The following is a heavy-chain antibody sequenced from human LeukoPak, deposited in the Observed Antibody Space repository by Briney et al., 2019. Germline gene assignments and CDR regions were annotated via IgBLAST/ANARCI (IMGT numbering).Heavy chain of an antibody. CDR3: AKQLGYCSDGSCYFSY. Sequence: HPGGSLRLSCAASGFTFSSSAMSWVRQAPGKGLEWVSAISNNGGYTYYADSVQGRFTISRDNSKSTLCLQMNSLRAEDTAVYYCAKQLGYCSDGSCYFSYWGQGTLVTVSS. J-gene: IGHJ4*02. D-gene: IGHD2-15*01. V-gene: IGHV3-23*01. CDR1: GFTFSSSA. CDR2: ISNNGGYT.